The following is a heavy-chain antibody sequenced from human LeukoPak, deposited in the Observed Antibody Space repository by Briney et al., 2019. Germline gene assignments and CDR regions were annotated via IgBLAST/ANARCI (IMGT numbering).Heavy chain of an antibody. Sequence: PGRSLRLSCAASGFTFRNYAIHWVRQARGKGLERVAVISYDGNNKYYAESVKGRFTISRDNSKNTLYLQMNSLRAEDTAVYYCARDGNNWNGYYLDYWGQGTLVTVSS. V-gene: IGHV3-30-3*01. J-gene: IGHJ4*02. D-gene: IGHD1-1*01. CDR3: ARDGNNWNGYYLDY. CDR1: GFTFRNYA. CDR2: ISYDGNNK.